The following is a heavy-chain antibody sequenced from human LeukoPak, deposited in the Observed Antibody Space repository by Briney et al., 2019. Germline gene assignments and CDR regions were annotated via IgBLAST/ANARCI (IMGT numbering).Heavy chain of an antibody. V-gene: IGHV3-30*03. CDR1: GFTFSSYG. J-gene: IGHJ5*02. D-gene: IGHD1-7*01. CDR2: ISYDGSNK. Sequence: PGGSLRLSCAASGFTFSSYGVHWVRQAPGKGLEWVAVISYDGSNKYYADSVKGRFTISRDNSKNTLYLQMNSLRAEDTAVYYCARGSNWNSISTPNWFDPWGQGTLVTVSS. CDR3: ARGSNWNSISTPNWFDP.